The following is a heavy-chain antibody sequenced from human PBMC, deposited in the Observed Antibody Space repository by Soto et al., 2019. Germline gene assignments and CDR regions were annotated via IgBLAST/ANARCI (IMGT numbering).Heavy chain of an antibody. J-gene: IGHJ6*03. D-gene: IGHD3-10*01. V-gene: IGHV3-74*01. CDR1: EFTFSVRS. CDR2: IDKVGTDS. CDR3: ARGWFGPDV. Sequence: EVQLVEAGGGLVQPGGSLRLSCAASEFTFSVRSVHWVRQAPGKGLVWVSGIDKVGTDSTYAESVKGRFTSSRDNAKNPVDLQRNRLRAEETSAYYCARGWFGPDVWGKGTPVTVSS.